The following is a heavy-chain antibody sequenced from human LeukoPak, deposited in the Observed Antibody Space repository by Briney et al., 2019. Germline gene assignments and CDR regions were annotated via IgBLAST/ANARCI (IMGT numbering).Heavy chain of an antibody. CDR1: GYTFTGYY. CDR3: ARDSRITIFVNWFDP. D-gene: IGHD3-9*01. CDR2: INPNNGGT. J-gene: IGHJ5*02. Sequence: GASVKVSCKASGYTFTGYYMHWVRQAPGQGLEWMGRINPNNGGTNYAQKFQGRVTMTRDTSISTAYMELSRLRSDDTAVYYCARDSRITIFVNWFDPWGQGTLVTVSS. V-gene: IGHV1-2*06.